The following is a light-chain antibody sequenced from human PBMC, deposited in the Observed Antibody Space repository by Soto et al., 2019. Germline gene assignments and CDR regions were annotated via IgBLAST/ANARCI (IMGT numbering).Light chain of an antibody. CDR1: ETINSW. V-gene: IGKV1-5*01. Sequence: DIQMTQSPSTLSASVGDRVTITCRASETINSWLAWYQQRPGKAPKLLIYDASSLETGVPSRFSGSRSGIEFTLTISSLQPDDFATYYCQHYNSYSEAFGQGTKVDIK. J-gene: IGKJ1*01. CDR3: QHYNSYSEA. CDR2: DAS.